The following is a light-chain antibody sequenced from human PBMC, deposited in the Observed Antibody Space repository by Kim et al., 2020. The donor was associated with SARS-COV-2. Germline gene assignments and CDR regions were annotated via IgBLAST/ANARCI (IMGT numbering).Light chain of an antibody. V-gene: IGKV3-20*01. Sequence: EIVLTQSPGTLSLSLGDRATLSYRASQSVKNNFLAWYQQKPGQAPRPLIYAASTRATGIPDRFSGSGSGTDFTLTISRLEPEDFAVYYCQQYGASPDTFGQGTKLEI. CDR3: QQYGASPDT. J-gene: IGKJ2*01. CDR2: AAS. CDR1: QSVKNNF.